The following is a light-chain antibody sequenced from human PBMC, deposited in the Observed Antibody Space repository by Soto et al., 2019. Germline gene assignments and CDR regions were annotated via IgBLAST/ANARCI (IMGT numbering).Light chain of an antibody. Sequence: QVTQSTSTLSASVGYRVTITCRASQGISNYLAWYQQRPGKAPKLLIYAASTLQTGVPSRFSGSGSGTEFTLTISSLQPEDFATYLCQQLTSDPRSTFGQGTRLEIK. CDR2: AAS. CDR1: QGISNY. J-gene: IGKJ5*01. CDR3: QQLTSDPRST. V-gene: IGKV1-9*01.